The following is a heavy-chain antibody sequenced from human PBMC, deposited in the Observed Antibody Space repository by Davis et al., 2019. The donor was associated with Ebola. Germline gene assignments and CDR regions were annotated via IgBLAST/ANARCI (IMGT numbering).Heavy chain of an antibody. J-gene: IGHJ4*02. CDR1: GGSLNDYY. D-gene: IGHD2-2*01. CDR2: IDHRGDA. V-gene: IGHV4-34*01. Sequence: PSETLSLTCAVYGGSLNDYYWSWIRQAPGKGLDWIGEIDHRGDAKYNPSLKSRATLSIDTSRKQFSLRLTSVTAADTAVYYCASPHQIRGKDFFDCWGQGTLVTVSS. CDR3: ASPHQIRGKDFFDC.